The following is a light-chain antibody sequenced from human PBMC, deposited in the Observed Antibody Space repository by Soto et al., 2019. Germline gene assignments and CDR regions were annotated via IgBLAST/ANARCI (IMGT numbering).Light chain of an antibody. J-gene: IGKJ4*01. CDR2: WAS. V-gene: IGKV4-1*01. Sequence: DIVMTQSPDSLAVSLGERATINCKSSQSLLYNSNNKNYLAWYQQEPGQPPKLLIYWASTRESGVPDRFSGSGXGTDFTLTISNLQAEDVXVYYCHQYYSVPLTFGGGTKVEIK. CDR3: HQYYSVPLT. CDR1: QSLLYNSNNKNY.